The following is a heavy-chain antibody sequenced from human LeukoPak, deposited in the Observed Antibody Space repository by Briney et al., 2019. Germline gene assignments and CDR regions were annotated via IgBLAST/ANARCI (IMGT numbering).Heavy chain of an antibody. CDR1: GGSISSYY. D-gene: IGHD3-22*01. CDR3: ARDRSLYCYDSSGAPEV. J-gene: IGHJ4*02. Sequence: PSETLSLTCTVSGGSISSYYWSWIRQPPGKGLEWIGYIYYSGSTNYNPSLKSRVTISVDTSKNQFSLKLSSVTAADTAVYYCARDRSLYCYDSSGAPEVWGQGTLVTVSS. CDR2: IYYSGST. V-gene: IGHV4-59*01.